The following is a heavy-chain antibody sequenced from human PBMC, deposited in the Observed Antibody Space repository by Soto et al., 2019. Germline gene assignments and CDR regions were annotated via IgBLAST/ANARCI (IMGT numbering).Heavy chain of an antibody. CDR1: GGTFSSYT. CDR3: ARDPGERVAGDDY. D-gene: IGHD6-19*01. Sequence: SVKVSCKASGGTFSSYTISWVRQAPGQGLEWMGRIIPILGIANYAQKFQGRVTITADKSTSTAYMELSSLRSEDTAVYYCARDPGERVAGDDYWGQGTLVTVSS. CDR2: IIPILGIA. V-gene: IGHV1-69*04. J-gene: IGHJ4*02.